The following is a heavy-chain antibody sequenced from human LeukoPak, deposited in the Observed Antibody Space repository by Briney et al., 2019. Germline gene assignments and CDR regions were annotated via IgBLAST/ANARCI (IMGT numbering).Heavy chain of an antibody. CDR2: IKQDGSEK. J-gene: IGHJ4*02. CDR1: GFTFSSYA. CDR3: ARDKVVGATYFDY. V-gene: IGHV3-7*01. Sequence: PGGSLRLSCAASGFTFSSYAMHWVRQAPGKGLEWVANIKQDGSEKYYVDSVKGRFTISRDNAKNSLYLQMNSLRAEDTAVYYCARDKVVGATYFDYWGQGTLVTVSS. D-gene: IGHD2-15*01.